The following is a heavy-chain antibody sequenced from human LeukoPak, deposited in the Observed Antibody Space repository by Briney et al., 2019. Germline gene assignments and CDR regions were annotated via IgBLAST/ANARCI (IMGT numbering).Heavy chain of an antibody. V-gene: IGHV4-59*01. J-gene: IGHJ3*02. CDR2: IYNSGST. CDR1: GGSISSYY. CDR3: ACLAKADAFDI. Sequence: PSETLSLTCTVSGGSISSYYWSWIRQPPGKGLEWIGYIYNSGSTNYNPSLKSPVTISVDASKNQFSLKLSSVTAADTAVYYCACLAKADAFDIWGQGTMVTVSS. D-gene: IGHD2-21*01.